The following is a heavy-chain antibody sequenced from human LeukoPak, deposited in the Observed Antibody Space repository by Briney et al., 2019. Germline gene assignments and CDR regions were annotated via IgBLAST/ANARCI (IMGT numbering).Heavy chain of an antibody. CDR2: ISSSSSYI. CDR1: GFTFSSYS. D-gene: IGHD6-13*01. CDR3: ARGCYSSSCPASRVMNDY. J-gene: IGHJ4*02. Sequence: PGGSLRLSCAASGFTFSSYSMNWVRQAPGKGLEWVSSISSSSSYIYYADSVKGRFTISRDNAKNSLYLQMNSLRAEDTAVYYCARGCYSSSCPASRVMNDYWGQGTLVTVSS. V-gene: IGHV3-21*01.